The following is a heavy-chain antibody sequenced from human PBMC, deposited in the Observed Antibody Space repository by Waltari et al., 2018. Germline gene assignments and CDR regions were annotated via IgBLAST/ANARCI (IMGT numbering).Heavy chain of an antibody. D-gene: IGHD5-18*01. CDR2: INSDGSSI. CDR3: ARKGGRGYTYGPFYYDS. CDR1: GFRYSAVW. J-gene: IGHJ4*02. Sequence: EVQMVEAGGDIVQPGGSLSLSCSAAGFRYSAVWMQWRRQVPGKGLVWVSRINSDGSSISYSDSVKGRFTISRDNSKNMLYLQLNSLRAEDTAVYYCARKGGRGYTYGPFYYDSWGQGTLVTVSS. V-gene: IGHV3-74*01.